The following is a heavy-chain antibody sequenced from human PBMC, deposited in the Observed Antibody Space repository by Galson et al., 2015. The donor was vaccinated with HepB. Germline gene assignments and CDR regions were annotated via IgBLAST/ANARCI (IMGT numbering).Heavy chain of an antibody. Sequence: SVKVSCKASGYTFTGYYMHWVRQAPGQGLEWMGWINPDTGGTNYAQRFQGRVTMTRDTSISTAYMDLSGLKSDDTAVYYCARVPPGPSCVWWGQGTLVTVSS. D-gene: IGHD2-21*01. J-gene: IGHJ4*02. CDR1: GYTFTGYY. CDR2: INPDTGGT. CDR3: ARVPPGPSCVW. V-gene: IGHV1-2*02.